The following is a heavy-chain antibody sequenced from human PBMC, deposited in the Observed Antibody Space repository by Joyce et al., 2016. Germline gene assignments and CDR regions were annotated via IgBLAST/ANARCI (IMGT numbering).Heavy chain of an antibody. CDR3: ARDQLMVRGVIKTIYYYYAMDV. CDR2: ISTEKGNT. V-gene: IGHV1-18*01. J-gene: IGHJ6*02. Sequence: QVQLVQSGGEVKKPGASVKVACKASGYTFTSYGISWVRQAPGQVLEWMGWISTEKGNTHYAQKFQGRVTMTTDTSTRTAYLELRSLRYDDTAVYYCARDQLMVRGVIKTIYYYYAMDVWGRGTTVTVSS. CDR1: GYTFTSYG. D-gene: IGHD3-10*01.